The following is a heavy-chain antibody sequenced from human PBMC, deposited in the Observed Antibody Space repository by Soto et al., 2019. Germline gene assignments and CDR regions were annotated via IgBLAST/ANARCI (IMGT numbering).Heavy chain of an antibody. V-gene: IGHV4-59*01. Sequence: SETLALTCTVSGGSISSYYWSWIRQPPGKGLEWIGYSYYSGSTNYNPSLKSRVTISVDTSKNQFSLKLSSVTAADTAVYYCARDPGYYDFWSGYPPGYYGMDVWGQGTTVTVSS. CDR1: GGSISSYY. D-gene: IGHD3-3*01. CDR2: SYYSGST. CDR3: ARDPGYYDFWSGYPPGYYGMDV. J-gene: IGHJ6*02.